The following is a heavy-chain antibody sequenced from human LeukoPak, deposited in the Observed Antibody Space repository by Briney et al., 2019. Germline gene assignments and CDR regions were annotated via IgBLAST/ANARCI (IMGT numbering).Heavy chain of an antibody. V-gene: IGHV3-48*04. CDR2: ISSSSSTI. Sequence: GGSLRLSCAASGFTFSSYSMNWVRQAPGKGLEWVSYISSSSSTIYYADSMKGRFTISRDNAKNSLYLQMNSLRAEDTAVYYCARGAYERRYWGQGTLVTVSS. J-gene: IGHJ4*02. CDR1: GFTFSSYS. D-gene: IGHD3-22*01. CDR3: ARGAYERRY.